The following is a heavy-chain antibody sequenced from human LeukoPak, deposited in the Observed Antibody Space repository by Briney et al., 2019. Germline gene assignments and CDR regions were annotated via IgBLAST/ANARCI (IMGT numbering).Heavy chain of an antibody. CDR1: GFTFSSYA. CDR2: INLGGSAK. D-gene: IGHD7-27*01. J-gene: IGHJ4*02. Sequence: GGSPRLSCAASGFTFSSYAMNWVRQAPGKGPEWVANINLGGSAKLYVDSVKGRCTISRDNAKNSLYLQMNSLRVEDTAVYYCAAWGLHNYWGQGTLVTVSS. CDR3: AAWGLHNY. V-gene: IGHV3-7*01.